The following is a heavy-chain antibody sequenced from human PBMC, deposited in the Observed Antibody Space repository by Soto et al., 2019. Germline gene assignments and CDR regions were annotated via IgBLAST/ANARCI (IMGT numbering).Heavy chain of an antibody. D-gene: IGHD3-3*01. J-gene: IGHJ6*02. CDR3: TTDGLRFLEWLPSYYYYGMDV. V-gene: IGHV3-15*07. CDR2: IKSKTDGGTT. Sequence: GGSLRLSCAASGFTFSNAWMNWVRQAPGKGLEWVGRIKSKTDGGTTDYAAPVKGRFTISRDDSKNTLYLQMNSLKTEDTAVYYCTTDGLRFLEWLPSYYYYGMDVWGQGTTVTVSS. CDR1: GFTFSNAW.